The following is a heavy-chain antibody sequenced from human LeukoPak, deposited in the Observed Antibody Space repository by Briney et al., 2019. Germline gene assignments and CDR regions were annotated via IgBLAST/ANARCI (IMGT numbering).Heavy chain of an antibody. Sequence: KPSETLSLTCTVSGGSISGYYWSWIRQPPGKGLEWIGYIYYGGSTNYNPSLKSRVSISADTSRNQFSLKLSSVTAADTAVYYCARGRSSSWDNCFDPWGQGTLVTVSS. V-gene: IGHV4-59*01. J-gene: IGHJ5*02. CDR1: GGSISGYY. CDR2: IYYGGST. CDR3: ARGRSSSWDNCFDP. D-gene: IGHD6-13*01.